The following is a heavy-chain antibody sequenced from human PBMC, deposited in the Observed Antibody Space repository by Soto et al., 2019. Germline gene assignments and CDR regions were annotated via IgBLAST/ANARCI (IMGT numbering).Heavy chain of an antibody. D-gene: IGHD3-10*01. Sequence: SVKVSCKASGGTFDKFIMNWVRQTPGRGLEWMGGIVPMLGTPTYAEKFKGRVRISATGSATTTYMEVTSLRSEDTAIYYCARNGTYGSSRSHYSGMDVWRQRTTVTVS. CDR2: IVPMLGTP. V-gene: IGHV1-69*13. CDR1: GGTFDKFI. CDR3: ARNGTYGSSRSHYSGMDV. J-gene: IGHJ6*02.